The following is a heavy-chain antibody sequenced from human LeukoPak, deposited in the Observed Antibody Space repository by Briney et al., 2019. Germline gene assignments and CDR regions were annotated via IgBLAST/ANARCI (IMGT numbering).Heavy chain of an antibody. J-gene: IGHJ4*02. CDR1: GGSISSGSYY. V-gene: IGHV4-61*02. Sequence: SQTLSLTCTVSGGSISSGSYYWSWIRQPAGKGLEWIGRIYTSGRTNYNPSLKSRVTISVDTSKNQFSLKLSSVTAADTAVYYCARGAVAGTGPFGYWGQGTLVTVSS. D-gene: IGHD6-19*01. CDR3: ARGAVAGTGPFGY. CDR2: IYTSGRT.